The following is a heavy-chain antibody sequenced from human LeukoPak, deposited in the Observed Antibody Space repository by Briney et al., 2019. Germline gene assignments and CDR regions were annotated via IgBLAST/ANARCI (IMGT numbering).Heavy chain of an antibody. V-gene: IGHV5-51*01. D-gene: IGHD6-13*01. CDR3: ARHRYSSSWNANWFDP. Sequence: GESLKISCKGSGYSFTNYWIGWVRQMPGKGLEWMGIIYPGDPDTRYSPSFQGQVTISADKSISTAYLQWSSLKASDTAMYYCARHRYSSSWNANWFDPWGQGTLVSVSS. CDR1: GYSFTNYW. J-gene: IGHJ5*02. CDR2: IYPGDPDT.